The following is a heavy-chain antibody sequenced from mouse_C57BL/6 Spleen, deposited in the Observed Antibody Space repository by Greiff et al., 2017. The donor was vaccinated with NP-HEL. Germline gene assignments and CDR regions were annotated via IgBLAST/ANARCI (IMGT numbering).Heavy chain of an antibody. CDR2: ISSGGDYI. CDR1: GFTFSSYA. J-gene: IGHJ4*01. D-gene: IGHD1-1*01. V-gene: IGHV5-9-1*02. Sequence: EVMLVESGEGLVKPGGSLKLSCAASGFTFSSYAMSWVRQTPEKRLEWVAYISSGGDYIYYADTVKGRFTISRDNARNTLYLQMSSLKSEDTAMYYCTRGRSSYRAMDYWGQGTSVTVSS. CDR3: TRGRSSYRAMDY.